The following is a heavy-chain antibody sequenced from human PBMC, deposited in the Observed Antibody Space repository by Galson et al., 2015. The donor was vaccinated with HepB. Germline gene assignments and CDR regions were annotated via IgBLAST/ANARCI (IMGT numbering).Heavy chain of an antibody. CDR1: GFTFSSYG. V-gene: IGHV3-30*03. CDR3: AALWFRELSI. CDR2: ISYDGSNK. J-gene: IGHJ4*02. Sequence: SLRLSCAASGFTFSSYGMHWVRQAPGKGLEWVAVISYDGSNKYYADSVKGRFTVSRDNSKNTLYLQMNSLRAEDTAVYYCAALWFRELSIWGQGTLVTVSS. D-gene: IGHD3-10*01.